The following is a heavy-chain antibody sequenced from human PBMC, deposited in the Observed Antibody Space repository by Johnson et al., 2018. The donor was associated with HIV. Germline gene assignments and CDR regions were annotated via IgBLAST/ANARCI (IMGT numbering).Heavy chain of an antibody. CDR3: ARRCSSSSCSHGTLDI. J-gene: IGHJ3*02. V-gene: IGHV3-53*01. Sequence: VQLVESGGDLIQPGGSLRLSCAASGFTVSSTYMSWVRQAPGKGLEWLSVLYSDGRTYYADPVKGRFTISRDGSKNTHFLQMNILSAEDTAVYYCARRCSSSSCSHGTLDIWGQGTVVTVSS. D-gene: IGHD2-2*01. CDR1: GFTVSSTY. CDR2: LYSDGRT.